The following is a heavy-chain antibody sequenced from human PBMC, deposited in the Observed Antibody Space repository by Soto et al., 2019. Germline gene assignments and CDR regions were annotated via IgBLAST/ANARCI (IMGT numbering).Heavy chain of an antibody. CDR1: GGSVSGDKNY. Sequence: QVQLQESGPGLVKPSETLSLICTVSGGSVSGDKNYWSWIRQSPGKGLEWIGYISYSGATNYNPSLKSRLPISVDRSKIQSALKLSSVTASDTALYYCAASPRFAFDFWGQGTTVIVSS. V-gene: IGHV4-61*01. J-gene: IGHJ3*01. CDR3: AASPRFAFDF. D-gene: IGHD3-16*01. CDR2: ISYSGAT.